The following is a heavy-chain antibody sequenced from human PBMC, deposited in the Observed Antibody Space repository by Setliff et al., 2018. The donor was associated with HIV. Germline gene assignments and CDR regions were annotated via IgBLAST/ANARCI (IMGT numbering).Heavy chain of an antibody. CDR3: ARKLRPGHGMDV. CDR2: INAGYGNT. J-gene: IGHJ6*02. Sequence: ASVKVSCKASGYTFTSYAIHWVRQAPGQSLEWMGWINAGYGNTKYSQRFRGRVTMTRDTSTSTVYMELSSLRAEDTAVYYCARKLRPGHGMDVWGQGTTVTVSS. D-gene: IGHD3-10*01. V-gene: IGHV1-3*01. CDR1: GYTFTSYA.